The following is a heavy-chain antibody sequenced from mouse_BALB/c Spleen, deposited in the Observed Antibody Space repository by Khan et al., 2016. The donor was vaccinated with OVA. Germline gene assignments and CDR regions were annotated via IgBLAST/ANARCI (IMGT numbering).Heavy chain of an antibody. CDR3: ASGGYWYIDV. Sequence: QIQLVQSGPELKKPGETVKISCKASGYTFTNYGMNWVKQAPGKGLKWMGWINTYTGEPTYADDFKGRFAFYLETSASTAYLQINNLKNEDRATYFCASGGYWYIDVWGAGTTVTVSS. CDR1: GYTFTNYG. CDR2: INTYTGEP. D-gene: IGHD1-1*02. J-gene: IGHJ1*01. V-gene: IGHV9-1*02.